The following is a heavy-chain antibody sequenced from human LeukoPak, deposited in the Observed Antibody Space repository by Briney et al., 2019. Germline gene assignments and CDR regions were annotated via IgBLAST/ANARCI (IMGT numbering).Heavy chain of an antibody. CDR2: IYYSGST. D-gene: IGHD5-12*01. J-gene: IGHJ6*02. CDR3: ARGGSGYDYYYYYGMDV. Sequence: SETLSLTCTVSGGSISSSSYYWGWIRQPPGKGLEWIVYIYYSGSTNYNPSLKSRVTISVDTSKNQFSLKLSSVTAADTAVYSCARGGSGYDYYYYYGMDVWGQGTTVTVSS. CDR1: GGSISSSSYY. V-gene: IGHV4-61*05.